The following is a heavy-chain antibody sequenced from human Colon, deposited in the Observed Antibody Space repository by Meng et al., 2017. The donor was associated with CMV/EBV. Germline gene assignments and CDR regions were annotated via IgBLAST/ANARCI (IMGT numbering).Heavy chain of an antibody. CDR3: AKEGVAKYYFDY. V-gene: IGHV3-9*01. D-gene: IGHD2-15*01. CDR1: GFTFDDDA. Sequence: GGPLRLSCAASGFTFDDDAMHWVRQAPGKGLEWVSSISWNSGAIGYADSVKGRFTISRDNAKNSLYLQMNSLRAEDTALYYCAKEGVAKYYFDYWGQGTLVTVSS. J-gene: IGHJ4*02. CDR2: ISWNSGAI.